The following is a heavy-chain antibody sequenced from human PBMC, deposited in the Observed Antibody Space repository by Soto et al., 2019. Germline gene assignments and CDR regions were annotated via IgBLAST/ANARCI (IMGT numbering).Heavy chain of an antibody. CDR1: GGSISSYY. CDR3: ASLAHYDFWSGSSRYYGMDV. J-gene: IGHJ6*02. D-gene: IGHD3-3*01. V-gene: IGHV4-59*01. CDR2: IYYSGST. Sequence: SETLSLTCTVSGGSISSYYWSWIRQPPGKGLEWIGYIYYSGSTNYNPSLKSRVTISVDTSKNQFSLKLSSVTAADTAVYYCASLAHYDFWSGSSRYYGMDVWGQGTTVTVSS.